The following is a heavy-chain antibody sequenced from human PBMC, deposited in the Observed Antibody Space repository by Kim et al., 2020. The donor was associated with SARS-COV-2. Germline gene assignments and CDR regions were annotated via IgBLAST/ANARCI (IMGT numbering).Heavy chain of an antibody. CDR3: ARVTFYYDSSGYTYKGLLKTNWYFDL. CDR2: IYSGGST. J-gene: IGHJ2*01. D-gene: IGHD3-22*01. Sequence: GGSLRLSCAASGFTVSSNYMSWVRQAPGKGLEWVSVIYSGGSTYYADSVKGRFTISRDNSKNTLYLQMNTLRAEDTAVYYCARVTFYYDSSGYTYKGLLKTNWYFDLWGRGTLVTVSS. V-gene: IGHV3-53*01. CDR1: GFTVSSNY.